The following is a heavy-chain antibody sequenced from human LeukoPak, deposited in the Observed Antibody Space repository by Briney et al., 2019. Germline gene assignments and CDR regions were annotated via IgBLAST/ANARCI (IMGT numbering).Heavy chain of an antibody. Sequence: GGSLRLSCAASGFPFSNEWMHWVRQAPGKGLEWVGRIKRKTDGGTADYAAPVEGRFTIPRDDSRNTPYLQMSSLKTEDTAMYYCTAGVGYYYDSGTFGWGQGTLVTVSS. CDR3: TAGVGYYYDSGTFG. CDR1: GFPFSNEW. D-gene: IGHD3-22*01. J-gene: IGHJ4*02. CDR2: IKRKTDGGTA. V-gene: IGHV3-15*01.